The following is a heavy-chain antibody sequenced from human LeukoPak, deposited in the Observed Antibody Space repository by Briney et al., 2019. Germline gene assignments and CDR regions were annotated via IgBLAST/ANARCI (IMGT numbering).Heavy chain of an antibody. CDR1: GGSFSAYY. J-gene: IGHJ4*02. Sequence: SSETLSLTCAVNGGSFSAYYWTWIRQSPGKGLESVSRINTDGTVTTYADSVKGRFTVSRDNADNTMFLQMDSVRDEDTAVYYCATKQWLAPPPDSWGQGTPVTVSS. D-gene: IGHD6-19*01. CDR2: INTDGTVT. CDR3: ATKQWLAPPPDS. V-gene: IGHV3-74*01.